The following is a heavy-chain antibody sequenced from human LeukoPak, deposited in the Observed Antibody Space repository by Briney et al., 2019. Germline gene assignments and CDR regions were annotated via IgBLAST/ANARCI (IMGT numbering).Heavy chain of an antibody. J-gene: IGHJ4*02. CDR3: TRDFWTDY. CDR1: GFTFRNYW. CDR2: IKLDGTQK. V-gene: IGHV3-7*01. D-gene: IGHD3/OR15-3a*01. Sequence: PGGSLRLSCAASGFTFRNYWMSWIRQAPGRGLEWVANIKLDGTQKNYIQSVRGRFTISRDNARNFLYLQLSSLRAEDTAVYYCTRDFWTDYWGQGTLVTVS.